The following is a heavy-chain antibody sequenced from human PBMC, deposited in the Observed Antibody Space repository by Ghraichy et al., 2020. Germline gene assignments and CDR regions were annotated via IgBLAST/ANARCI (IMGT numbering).Heavy chain of an antibody. V-gene: IGHV1-24*01. J-gene: IGHJ4*02. CDR2: FDPEDGET. D-gene: IGHD6-19*01. CDR1: GYTLTELS. CDR3: ATDSGSSGWYDFDY. Sequence: ASVKVSCKVSGYTLTELSMHWVRQAPGKGLEWMGGFDPEDGETIYAQKFQGRVTMTEDTSTDTAYMELSSLRSEDTAVYYCATDSGSSGWYDFDYWGQGTLVTVSS.